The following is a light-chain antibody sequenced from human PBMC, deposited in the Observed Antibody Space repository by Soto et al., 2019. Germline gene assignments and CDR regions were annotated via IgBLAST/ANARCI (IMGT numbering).Light chain of an antibody. CDR2: RTN. CDR3: ATWDDNLRGQV. CDR1: SSNIGSNL. J-gene: IGLJ2*01. Sequence: QSVLTQPPSASGTPGQKVTISCSGSSSNIGSNLVYWYQHLPGTAPKLLIYRTNQRPSGVPDRFSGSKSGTSSSLAISGLRSEDEAEYYCATWDDNLRGQVFGGGTQLTVL. V-gene: IGLV1-47*01.